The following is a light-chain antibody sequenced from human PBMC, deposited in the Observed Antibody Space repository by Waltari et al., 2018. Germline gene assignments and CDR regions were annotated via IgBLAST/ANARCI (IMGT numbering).Light chain of an antibody. Sequence: QSALTQPASVSGPPGQSITISCTAPGSDVGDYNYVSWYQQHTGAAPKLIIYDVSNRPSGVPHRFSGSKSGNTASLTISGLQTEDEADYYCCSYSISNIVFGSGTKVTVL. CDR2: DVS. J-gene: IGLJ1*01. V-gene: IGLV2-14*03. CDR3: CSYSISNIV. CDR1: GSDVGDYNY.